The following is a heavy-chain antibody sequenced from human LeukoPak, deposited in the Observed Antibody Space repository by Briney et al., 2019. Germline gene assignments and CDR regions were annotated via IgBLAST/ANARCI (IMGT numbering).Heavy chain of an antibody. D-gene: IGHD3-10*01. CDR3: AKGPAAYGSGSYYSS. Sequence: GGSLRLSCAASGFTFDDYAMHWVRQAPGKGLEWVSLISGDGGSTYYADSVKGRFTISRDNSKNSLYLQMNSLRTEDTALYYCAKGPAAYGSGSYYSSWGQGTLVTVSS. CDR1: GFTFDDYA. CDR2: ISGDGGST. V-gene: IGHV3-43*02. J-gene: IGHJ5*02.